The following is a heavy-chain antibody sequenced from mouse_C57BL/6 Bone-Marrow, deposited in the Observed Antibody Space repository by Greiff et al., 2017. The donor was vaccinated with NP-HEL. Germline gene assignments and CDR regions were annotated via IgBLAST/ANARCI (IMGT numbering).Heavy chain of an antibody. V-gene: IGHV7-1*01. D-gene: IGHD2-4*01. CDR2: SRNKANDYTT. Sequence: EVMLVESGGGLVQSGRSLRLSCATSGFTFSDFYMEWVRQAPGKGLEWIAASRNKANDYTTEYSASVKGRFIVSRDTSQSILYLQMNALRAEDTAIYYCARDADYPAGYFDVWGTGTTVTVSS. CDR1: GFTFSDFY. J-gene: IGHJ1*03. CDR3: ARDADYPAGYFDV.